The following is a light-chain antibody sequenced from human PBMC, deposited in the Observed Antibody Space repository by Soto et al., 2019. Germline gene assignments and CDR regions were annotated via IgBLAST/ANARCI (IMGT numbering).Light chain of an antibody. CDR3: QSYDSSLSASV. Sequence: QSVLTQPPSVSGAPGQRITISCTGSSSNIRAGYDVHWYQQLPGTAPKLLIYANTNRPSGVPGRFSGSKSGASASLAITGLQAEDGADYYCQSYDSSLSASVFGGGTKVPVL. CDR2: ANT. CDR1: SSNIRAGYD. V-gene: IGLV1-40*01. J-gene: IGLJ2*01.